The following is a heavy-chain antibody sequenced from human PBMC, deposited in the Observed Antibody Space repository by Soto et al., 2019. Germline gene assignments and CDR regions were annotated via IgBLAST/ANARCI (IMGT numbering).Heavy chain of an antibody. CDR2: ISGSGGST. CDR1: PPTPTTPP. V-gene: IGHV3-23*01. CDR3: AKDLVGSNADYYDY. J-gene: IGHJ4*02. D-gene: IGHD2-15*01. Sequence: EVQLLESGGGPPPPPPPPPPPPPPPPPTPTTPPTSWVRQAPGKGMEWVAAISGSGGSTYYADSVKGRFTISRENSKNTLYLQMNSLRAEDAAVYYCAKDLVGSNADYYDYWGQGTLVTVSS.